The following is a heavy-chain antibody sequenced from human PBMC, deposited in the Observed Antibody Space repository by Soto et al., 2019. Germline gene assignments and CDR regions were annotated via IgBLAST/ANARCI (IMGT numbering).Heavy chain of an antibody. CDR2: INHDGSKT. J-gene: IGHJ4*02. CDR3: VREPWGFSGTWYDY. CDR1: KFAFNNYW. D-gene: IGHD6-13*01. Sequence: QAGRSLRLSSAASKFAFNNYWMHWVRQVPGKGPAWVSRINHDGSKTEYAVSVKGRFTISRDNTNNTLYLQMDSLRVEDTAMYYCVREPWGFSGTWYDYWGQGTLVTVSS. V-gene: IGHV3-74*01.